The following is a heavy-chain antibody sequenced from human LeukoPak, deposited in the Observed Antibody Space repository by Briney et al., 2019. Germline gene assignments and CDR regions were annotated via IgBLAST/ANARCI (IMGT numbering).Heavy chain of an antibody. CDR1: SGSFSGYY. CDR2: INHSGST. CDR3: ARGPSRFWSGYYNRGGFDY. J-gene: IGHJ4*02. V-gene: IGHV4-34*01. Sequence: NSSETLSLTCAVYSGSFSGYYWSWIRQPPGKGLEWIGEINHSGSTNYNPSLKSRVTISVDTSKNQFSLKLSSVTAADTAVYYCARGPSRFWSGYYNRGGFDYWVQGTLVTVSS. D-gene: IGHD3-3*01.